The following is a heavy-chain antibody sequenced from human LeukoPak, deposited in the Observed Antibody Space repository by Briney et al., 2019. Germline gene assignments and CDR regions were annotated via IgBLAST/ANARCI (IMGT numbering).Heavy chain of an antibody. CDR2: IYSGGNT. D-gene: IGHD4-17*01. CDR1: GFTVSSNY. V-gene: IGHV3-53*01. J-gene: IGHJ4*02. CDR3: ARDPDDYGDYSYFDY. Sequence: GGSLRLSCAASGFTVSSNYMSWVRQAPGRGLEWVSLIYSGGNTYYADSVKGRFTISRHNSKNTLFLQMNSLRAEDTAVYYCARDPDDYGDYSYFDYWGQGTLVTVSS.